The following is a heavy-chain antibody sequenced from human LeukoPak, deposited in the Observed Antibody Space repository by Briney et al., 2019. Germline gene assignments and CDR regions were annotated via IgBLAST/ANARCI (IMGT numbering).Heavy chain of an antibody. D-gene: IGHD3-22*01. V-gene: IGHV1-18*01. J-gene: IGHJ6*02. CDR2: ISAYNGNT. CDR3: AREMGYYDSSAHYYYAMDV. Sequence: ASVKVSCKASGYTFTNYGISWVRQAPGQGLEWMGWISAYNGNTKYAQKLRGGVTMATDTSTSTAYMELRSLRSDDTAVYYCAREMGYYDSSAHYYYAMDVWGQGTTVTVSS. CDR1: GYTFTNYG.